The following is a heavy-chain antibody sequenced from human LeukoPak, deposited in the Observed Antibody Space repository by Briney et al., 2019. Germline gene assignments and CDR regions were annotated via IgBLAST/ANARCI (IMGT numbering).Heavy chain of an antibody. CDR2: IQYDGSNK. V-gene: IGHV3-30*02. CDR1: GFTFSSHG. Sequence: GGSLRLSCAASGFTFSSHGMHWVRQAPGKGLEWVAFIQYDGSNKYYADSVKGRFTISRDNSKNTLYLQMNSLRAEDTAVYYCTKDTFGAEDYWGQGTLVIVSS. J-gene: IGHJ4*02. D-gene: IGHD3-10*01. CDR3: TKDTFGAEDY.